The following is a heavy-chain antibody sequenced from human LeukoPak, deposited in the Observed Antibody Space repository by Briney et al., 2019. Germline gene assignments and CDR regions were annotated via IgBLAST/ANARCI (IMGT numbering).Heavy chain of an antibody. Sequence: SQTMSLTWPVAGGSASSSSYYWDRIRQPPGKGLEWTGSISYSGSTYYNPSLKSRVTISVDTSKNQFSLKLSSVTAADTAVYYCARSVDSLLNFDYWGQGTLVTVSS. CDR2: ISYSGST. D-gene: IGHD3-22*01. V-gene: IGHV4-39*01. J-gene: IGHJ4*02. CDR1: GGSASSSSYY. CDR3: ARSVDSLLNFDY.